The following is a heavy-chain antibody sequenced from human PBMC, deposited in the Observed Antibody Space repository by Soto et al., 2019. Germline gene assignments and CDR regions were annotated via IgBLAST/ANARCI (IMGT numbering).Heavy chain of an antibody. V-gene: IGHV4-34*01. Sequence: SETLTLTFVLFGRPFSACSWNGNRKPPGRGLEWLGEINPGGSANYNPSLKSRVTISVDTSKMLFSLKLSSVTAADTAVYYCARGGGYCSGGSCYSGYYYMDVWGKGTTVS. CDR3: ARGGGYCSGGSCYSGYYYMDV. CDR1: GRPFSACS. J-gene: IGHJ6*03. CDR2: INPGGSA. D-gene: IGHD2-15*01.